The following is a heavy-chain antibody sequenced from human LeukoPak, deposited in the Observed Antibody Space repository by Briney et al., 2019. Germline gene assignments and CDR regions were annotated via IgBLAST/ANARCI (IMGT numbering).Heavy chain of an antibody. J-gene: IGHJ4*02. D-gene: IGHD3-16*01. CDR2: TSDSGSLQ. Sequence: GGSLRLSCAASGFSFKNYAMHWVRQAPGKGLEWVAVTSDSGSLQYYADSVKGRFTISRDNSKNTLYLQMNSLRAEDTAVYYCTTNQIMIREYYFDYWGQGTLVTVSS. V-gene: IGHV3-30*03. CDR1: GFSFKNYA. CDR3: TTNQIMIREYYFDY.